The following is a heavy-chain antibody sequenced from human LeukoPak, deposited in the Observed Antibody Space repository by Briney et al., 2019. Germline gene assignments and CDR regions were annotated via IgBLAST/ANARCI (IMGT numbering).Heavy chain of an antibody. V-gene: IGHV3-15*07. CDR1: GFTFNDAW. Sequence: GGSLRLSCAASGFTFNDAWMNWVGQAPGKGLEWVGRIKRKTEGGTTDYGAPVKGRFSISRDDSKNTAYLQMNSLKTEDTAFYYCTTGNFGPYWGQGTLVTVSS. CDR3: TTGNFGPY. J-gene: IGHJ4*02. D-gene: IGHD3-10*01. CDR2: IKRKTEGGTT.